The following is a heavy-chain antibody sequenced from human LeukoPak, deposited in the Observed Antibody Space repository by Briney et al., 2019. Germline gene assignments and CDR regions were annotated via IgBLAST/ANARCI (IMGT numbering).Heavy chain of an antibody. CDR1: GGSFSGYY. D-gene: IGHD3-3*01. J-gene: IGHJ4*02. CDR2: INHSGST. Sequence: SETLSLTCAVYGGSFSGYYWSWIRQPPGKGLEWIGEINHSGSTNYNPSLKSRVTISVDTSKNQFPLKLSSVTAADTAVYYCARGKSYDFWSGYELGFDYWGQGTLVTVSS. V-gene: IGHV4-34*01. CDR3: ARGKSYDFWSGYELGFDY.